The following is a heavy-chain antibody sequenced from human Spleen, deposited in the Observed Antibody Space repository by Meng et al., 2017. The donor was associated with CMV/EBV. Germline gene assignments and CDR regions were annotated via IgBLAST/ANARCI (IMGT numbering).Heavy chain of an antibody. Sequence: SGGTFSSYAIRWVRQAPGQGLEWLGGIIPIFGRANYAQKFQGRVTTTTDESTSTAYMELSNLRSEDTAVYYCARVQDAFTIFRSWFDPWGQGTLVTVSS. CDR1: GGTFSSYA. D-gene: IGHD3-3*01. CDR2: IIPIFGRA. V-gene: IGHV1-69*05. J-gene: IGHJ5*02. CDR3: ARVQDAFTIFRSWFDP.